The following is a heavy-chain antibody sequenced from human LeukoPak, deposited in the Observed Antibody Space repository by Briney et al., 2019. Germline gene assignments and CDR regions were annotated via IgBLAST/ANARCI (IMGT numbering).Heavy chain of an antibody. CDR3: LRHRRDGYTA. Sequence: GRCLRLSCAVSGFSVSGNYISWVRQAPGEGLEWVSVIYSGGSTFYADSVKGRFTNTRDNSNNILYLQMNSLRGEDTAIYYCLRHRRDGYTAWGQGTLVTVPS. D-gene: IGHD5-24*01. CDR1: GFSVSGNY. J-gene: IGHJ5*02. V-gene: IGHV3-66*04. CDR2: IYSGGST.